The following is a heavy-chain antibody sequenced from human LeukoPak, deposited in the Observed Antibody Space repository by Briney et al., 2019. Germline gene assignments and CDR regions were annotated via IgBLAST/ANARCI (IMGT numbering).Heavy chain of an antibody. CDR3: ARGDPSGRPGIAFDC. Sequence: PSETLSLTCTVSGGSISNNYWSWIRQPPGKGLEWIGHFHDSESTNYNPSLKSRVTISVDTSKNQFSLKLSSVTAADTAVYYCARGDPSGRPGIAFDCWGQGTLVTVSS. CDR2: FHDSEST. D-gene: IGHD1-26*01. CDR1: GGSISNNY. V-gene: IGHV4-59*01. J-gene: IGHJ4*02.